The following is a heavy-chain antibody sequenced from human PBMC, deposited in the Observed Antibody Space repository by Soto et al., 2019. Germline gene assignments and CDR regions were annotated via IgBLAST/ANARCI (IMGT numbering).Heavy chain of an antibody. CDR1: GGSISSYH. J-gene: IGHJ5*02. CDR2: IYYSGST. Sequence: PSETLSLTCTVSGGSISSYHWGWIRQPPGKGLEWIGYIYYSGSTNYNPSLKSRVTISVDTSKNQFSLKLSSVTAADTAVYYCARPHGGSSGWDNWFDPWGQGTLVTVS. CDR3: ARPHGGSSGWDNWFDP. D-gene: IGHD6-25*01. V-gene: IGHV4-59*01.